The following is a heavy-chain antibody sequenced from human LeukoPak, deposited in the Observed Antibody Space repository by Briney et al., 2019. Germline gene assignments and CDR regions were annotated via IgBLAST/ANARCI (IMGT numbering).Heavy chain of an antibody. D-gene: IGHD6-19*01. V-gene: IGHV3-7*03. CDR2: IEGDGSEK. Sequence: QTGGSLRLSCAASGFTFSSFWMNWVRHTPGKGLEWAANIEGDGSEKNYMDSVKGRFTISRDNAKKSLHLQMNSLRAEDTGVYYCAGGSGWLIDYWGQGTLVTVSS. CDR1: GFTFSSFW. J-gene: IGHJ4*02. CDR3: AGGSGWLIDY.